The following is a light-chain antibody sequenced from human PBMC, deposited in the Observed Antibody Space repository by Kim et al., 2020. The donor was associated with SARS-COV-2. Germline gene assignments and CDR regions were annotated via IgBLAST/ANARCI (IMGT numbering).Light chain of an antibody. CDR2: DAS. CDR3: QLSSNLPLP. J-gene: IGKJ4*01. V-gene: IGKV3-11*01. CDR1: PGVLRS. Sequence: PLSFPSPPGVLRSFAWDQQKPCQGPSLLIYDASTRATGIPARFSGSRSGTDFTLTISILAPDDFAVYYSQLSSNLPLPFSGGTTV.